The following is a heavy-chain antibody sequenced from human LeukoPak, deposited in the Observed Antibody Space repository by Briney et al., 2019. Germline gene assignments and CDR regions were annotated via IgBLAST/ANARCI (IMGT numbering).Heavy chain of an antibody. CDR1: GFTFDDDT. V-gene: IGHV3-20*04. D-gene: IGHD1-14*01. J-gene: IGHJ4*02. Sequence: GGSLRLSCAASGFTFDDDTMSWVRQAPRKGLEWGSGINWNGGNTNYAHSVKGRFTISRDNAKNSLYLQMNILRPEDPAFYYCESGFAGIFAYGGQGTLVTVS. CDR3: ESGFAGIFAY. CDR2: INWNGGNT.